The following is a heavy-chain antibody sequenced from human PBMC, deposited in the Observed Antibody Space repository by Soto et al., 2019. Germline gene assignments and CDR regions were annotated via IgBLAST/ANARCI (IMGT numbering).Heavy chain of an antibody. D-gene: IGHD6-19*01. CDR1: GFTFSSYS. J-gene: IGHJ4*02. CDR2: ISSSSSYI. CDR3: AKPEWTYSSGGAGPYYFDY. Sequence: GGSLRLSCAASGFTFSSYSMNWVRQAPGKGLEWVSSISSSSSYIYYADSVKGRFTISRDNAKNSLYLQMNSLRAEDTAVYYCAKPEWTYSSGGAGPYYFDYWGQGTLVTVSS. V-gene: IGHV3-21*01.